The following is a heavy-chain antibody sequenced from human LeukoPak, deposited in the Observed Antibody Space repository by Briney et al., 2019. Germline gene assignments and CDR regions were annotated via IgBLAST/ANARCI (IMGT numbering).Heavy chain of an antibody. J-gene: IGHJ4*02. CDR3: AKTTAGYSSGRYPGWPVDY. D-gene: IGHD6-19*01. Sequence: GGSLRLSCAASGFTFSSYAMYWVRLAPAKGLEWVSGISGSGGSTYYADSVKGRFTISRDNSKNTVYLQMNSLRAEDTAVYYCAKTTAGYSSGRYPGWPVDYWGQGTLVTVSS. V-gene: IGHV3-23*01. CDR1: GFTFSSYA. CDR2: ISGSGGST.